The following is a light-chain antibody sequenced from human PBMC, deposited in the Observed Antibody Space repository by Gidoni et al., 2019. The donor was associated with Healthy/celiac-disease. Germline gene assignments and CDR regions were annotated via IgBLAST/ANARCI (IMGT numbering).Light chain of an antibody. Sequence: ILMTQSTATLSVSPGERATLSCRSSQSVRSNLAGYQQKPGQAPRLLSYGASTRATGIQARFSGSGSGTEFTLTISSLQSEDFAVYYCQQYNNWPPVTFGQGTKVEIK. CDR2: GAS. V-gene: IGKV3-15*01. CDR1: QSVRSN. CDR3: QQYNNWPPVT. J-gene: IGKJ1*01.